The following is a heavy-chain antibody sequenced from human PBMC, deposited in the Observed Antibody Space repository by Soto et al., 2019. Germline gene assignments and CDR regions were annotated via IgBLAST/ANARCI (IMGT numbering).Heavy chain of an antibody. D-gene: IGHD6-19*01. V-gene: IGHV3-30*04. Sequence: PGGSLRLSCAASGFTFDDYAMHWVRQAPGKGLEWVSIIYYDSGNKYYADSVKGRFTISRDNSKNTLYLQMNSLRAEDTAVYYCARDPRAVAGRDYYYYGMDVWGQGTTVTV. CDR3: ARDPRAVAGRDYYYYGMDV. CDR1: GFTFDDYA. CDR2: IYYDSGNK. J-gene: IGHJ6*02.